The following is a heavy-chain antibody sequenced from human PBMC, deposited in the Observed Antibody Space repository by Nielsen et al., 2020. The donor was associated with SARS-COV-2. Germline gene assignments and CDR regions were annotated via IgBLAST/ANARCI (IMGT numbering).Heavy chain of an antibody. D-gene: IGHD3-3*01. J-gene: IGHJ6*02. Sequence: VRQAPGKGLEWVGRIKSKTDGGTTDYAAPVKGRFTISRDDSKNTLYLQMNSLKTEDTAVYYCTTGLVTIFGVVTPRPAPGDGMDVWGQGTTVTVSS. V-gene: IGHV3-15*01. CDR2: IKSKTDGGTT. CDR3: TTGLVTIFGVVTPRPAPGDGMDV.